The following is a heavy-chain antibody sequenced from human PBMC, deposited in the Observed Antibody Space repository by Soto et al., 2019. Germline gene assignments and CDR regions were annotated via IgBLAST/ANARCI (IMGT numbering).Heavy chain of an antibody. CDR3: VTNSYYGTVTGFDYFDD. V-gene: IGHV3-30*03. CDR2: MSPAXSNK. J-gene: IGHJ4*02. Sequence: GGTLRLSRIASWFTFSRYGMHRVRQSPGKCVELVAVMSPAXSNKWYADYVESRFDVCRDNSKNTLFLEMNSLRSEDTGPYYCVTNSYYGTVTGFDYFDDWGQGVPVTVSS. CDR1: WFTFSRYG. D-gene: IGHD3-9*01.